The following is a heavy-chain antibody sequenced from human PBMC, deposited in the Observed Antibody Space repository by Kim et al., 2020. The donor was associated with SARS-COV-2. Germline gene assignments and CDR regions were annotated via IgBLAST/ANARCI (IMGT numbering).Heavy chain of an antibody. D-gene: IGHD1-26*01. CDR3: ARGLGEGATNWFDP. J-gene: IGHJ5*02. CDR2: VSPNNGNT. CDR1: GYTFTTYD. Sequence: ASVKVSCKASGYTFTTYDVNWGRQAPGQGLEWMGWVSPNNGNTGYAQQFHGRVIMTRDTSTSTAYMELNNLKSEDTAVYYCARGLGEGATNWFDPWGPGTLVTVS. V-gene: IGHV1-8*01.